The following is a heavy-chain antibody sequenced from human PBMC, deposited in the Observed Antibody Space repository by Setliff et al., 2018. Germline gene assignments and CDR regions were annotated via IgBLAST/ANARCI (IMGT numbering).Heavy chain of an antibody. D-gene: IGHD5-12*01. Sequence: GGSLRLSCAASGFTFSSYAMSWVRQAPGKGLEWVSAISSTITSTYYADSVKGRFTISRDNSKNTLYLQMNSLRAEDTAVYYCARGRWLQFDAFDIWGQGTMVTVSS. V-gene: IGHV3-23*01. CDR2: ISSTITST. J-gene: IGHJ3*02. CDR3: ARGRWLQFDAFDI. CDR1: GFTFSSYA.